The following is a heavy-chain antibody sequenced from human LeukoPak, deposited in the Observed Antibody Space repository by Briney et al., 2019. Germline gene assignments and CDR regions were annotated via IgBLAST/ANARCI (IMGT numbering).Heavy chain of an antibody. CDR1: GFTFSSYA. D-gene: IGHD6-13*01. J-gene: IGHJ3*02. V-gene: IGHV3-23*01. CDR3: AKISLISGYSSSWYDAFDI. CDR2: ISGSGGST. Sequence: SGGSLRVSCAASGFTFSSYAMSWVRQAPGKGLEWVSAISGSGGSTYYADSVKGRFTISRDNSKNTLYLQMNSLRAEDTAVYYCAKISLISGYSSSWYDAFDIWGQGTMVTVSS.